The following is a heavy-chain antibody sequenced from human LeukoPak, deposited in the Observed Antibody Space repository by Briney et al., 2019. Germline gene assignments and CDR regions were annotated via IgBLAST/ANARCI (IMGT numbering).Heavy chain of an antibody. J-gene: IGHJ4*02. CDR1: GGSFSGYY. CDR2: INHSGST. V-gene: IGHV4-34*01. Sequence: SSETLSLTCAVYGGSFSGYYWSWIRQPPGKGLEWIGEINHSGSTNYNPSLKSRVTISVDTSKNQFSLKLSAVTAADTAVYYCASGRWGLRYFDYWGQGTLVTVSS. D-gene: IGHD5/OR15-5a*01. CDR3: ASGRWGLRYFDY.